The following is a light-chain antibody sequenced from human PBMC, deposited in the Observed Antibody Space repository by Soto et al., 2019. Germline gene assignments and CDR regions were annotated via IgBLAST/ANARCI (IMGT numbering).Light chain of an antibody. CDR2: WAS. Sequence: DIVMTQSPDSLAVSLGERATINCKSSQTVLKSSNNRNYLAWYQQKPGHPPKLLMYWASTRESGVPDRFSGRGSRTDFTLTISSLRAEDGAVYYCQQHLDPLLTFGGGTKVEIK. CDR3: QQHLDPLLT. V-gene: IGKV4-1*01. CDR1: QTVLKSSNNRNY. J-gene: IGKJ4*01.